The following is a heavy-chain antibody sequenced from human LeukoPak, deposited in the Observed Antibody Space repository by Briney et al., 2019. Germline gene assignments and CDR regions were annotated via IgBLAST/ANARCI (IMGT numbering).Heavy chain of an antibody. CDR3: ARGYCSGGSCYSFDY. CDR2: IYYSGST. CDR1: GGSISSGGYY. J-gene: IGHJ4*02. V-gene: IGHV4-31*03. D-gene: IGHD2-15*01. Sequence: SETLSPTCTVSGGSISSGGYYWSWIRQHPGKGLEWIGYIYYSGSTYYNPSLKSRVTISVDTSKNQFSLKLSSVTAADTAVYYCARGYCSGGSCYSFDYWGQGTLVTVSS.